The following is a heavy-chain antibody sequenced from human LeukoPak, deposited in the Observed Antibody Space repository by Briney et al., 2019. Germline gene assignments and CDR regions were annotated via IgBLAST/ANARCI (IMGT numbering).Heavy chain of an antibody. CDR2: INHSGST. D-gene: IGHD6-6*01. V-gene: IGHV4-34*01. CDR3: ARGSQAARKPLDY. J-gene: IGHJ4*02. CDR1: GGSFSGYY. Sequence: SETLSLTCAVYGGSFSGYYWSWIRQPPGKGLEWIGEINHSGSTNYNPSLKSRVTISVDTSKNQFSLKLSSVTAADTAVYYCARGSQAARKPLDYWGQGTLVTVSS.